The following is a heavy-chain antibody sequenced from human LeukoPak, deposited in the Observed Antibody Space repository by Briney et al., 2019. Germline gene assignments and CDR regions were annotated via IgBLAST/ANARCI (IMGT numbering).Heavy chain of an antibody. Sequence: ASVKVSCKASGGTFSSYAISWVRQAPGQGLEWMGRIIPILGIANYAQKFQGRVTITADKSTSTAYMELSSLRSEDTAVYYCARAGIAAAGNTQIDYWGQGTLVTVSS. D-gene: IGHD6-13*01. CDR2: IIPILGIA. CDR3: ARAGIAAAGNTQIDY. CDR1: GGTFSSYA. V-gene: IGHV1-69*04. J-gene: IGHJ4*02.